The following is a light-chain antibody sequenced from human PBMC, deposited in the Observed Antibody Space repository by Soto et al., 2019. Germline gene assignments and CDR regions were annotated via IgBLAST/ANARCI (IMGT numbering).Light chain of an antibody. V-gene: IGLV1-40*01. CDR3: QSYDSSLSGVM. Sequence: QSALTQPPSVSGAPGQRVTISCTGSSSNIGAGYDVHWYQQLPGTAPKLLIYGNSNRPSGVPDRFSGSKSGTSASLAITRLQAEDEADYYCQSYDSSLSGVMFGGGTKLTVL. CDR2: GNS. J-gene: IGLJ3*02. CDR1: SSNIGAGYD.